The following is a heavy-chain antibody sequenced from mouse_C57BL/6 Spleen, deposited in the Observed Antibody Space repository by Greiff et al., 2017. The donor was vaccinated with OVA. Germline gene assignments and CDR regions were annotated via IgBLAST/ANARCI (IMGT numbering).Heavy chain of an antibody. J-gene: IGHJ4*01. CDR1: GYTFTSYW. Sequence: QVQLQQPGAELVKPGASVKLSCKASGYTFTSYWMHWVKQRPGQGLEWIGMIHPNSGSTNYNEKFTSKATLTVDKSSSTAYMQLSSLTSEDAAVYYWARGTKEAMDYWGQGTSVTVSS. V-gene: IGHV1-64*01. D-gene: IGHD1-3*01. CDR2: IHPNSGST. CDR3: ARGTKEAMDY.